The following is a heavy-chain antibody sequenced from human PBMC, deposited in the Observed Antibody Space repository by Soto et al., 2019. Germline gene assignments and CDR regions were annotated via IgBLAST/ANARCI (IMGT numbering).Heavy chain of an antibody. CDR3: ARDMGIAVAGLTGDSNSVDY. V-gene: IGHV1-46*01. CDR2: INPSGGST. D-gene: IGHD6-19*01. CDR1: GYTFTSYY. Sequence: SVKVSCKASGYTFTSYYMHWVRQAPGQGLEWLGIINPSGGSTSYAQKFQGRVTMTRDTSTSTVYMELSSLRSEDTAVYYCARDMGIAVAGLTGDSNSVDYWGQGTLVTVSS. J-gene: IGHJ4*02.